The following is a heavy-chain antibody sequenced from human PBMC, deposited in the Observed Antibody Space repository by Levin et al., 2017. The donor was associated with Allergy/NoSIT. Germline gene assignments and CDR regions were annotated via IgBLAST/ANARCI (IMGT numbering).Heavy chain of an antibody. D-gene: IGHD2-15*01. CDR2: IKSKTDGGTT. V-gene: IGHV3-15*01. Sequence: GESLKISCAASGFTFSNAWMSWVRQAPGKGLEWVGRIKSKTDGGTTDYAAPVKGRFTISRDDSKNTLYLQMNSLKTEDTAVYYCTRGCSGGSCYSNYYYGMDVLGQGTTVTVSS. CDR1: GFTFSNAW. CDR3: TRGCSGGSCYSNYYYGMDV. J-gene: IGHJ6*02.